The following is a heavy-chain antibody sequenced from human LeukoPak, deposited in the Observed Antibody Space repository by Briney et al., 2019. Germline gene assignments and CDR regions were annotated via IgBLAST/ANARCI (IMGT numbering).Heavy chain of an antibody. V-gene: IGHV3-23*01. CDR3: AKDLGDYGDYTFDY. CDR2: ISGSGGST. CDR1: GFTFSSYA. J-gene: IGHJ4*02. Sequence: GGSLRLSCAASGFTFSSYAMSWVRQAPGKGLEWVSAISGSGGSTYYADSVKGRFTISRGNSKNTLYLQMNSLRAEDTAVYYCAKDLGDYGDYTFDYWGQGTLVTVSS. D-gene: IGHD4-17*01.